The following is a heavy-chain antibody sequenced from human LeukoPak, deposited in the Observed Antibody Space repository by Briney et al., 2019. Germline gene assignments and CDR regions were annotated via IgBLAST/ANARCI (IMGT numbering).Heavy chain of an antibody. CDR2: IWYDGGNK. CDR1: GFSFSSYG. Sequence: TGRSLRLSCAASGFSFSSYGMHWVRQAPGKGLEWVAVIWYDGGNKYYADSVMGRFTISRDNSKNTLYLQMNSLRAEDTAVYYCARDVQSQLRCFDWLLNSWGQGTLVTVSS. V-gene: IGHV3-33*01. D-gene: IGHD3-9*01. J-gene: IGHJ4*02. CDR3: ARDVQSQLRCFDWLLNS.